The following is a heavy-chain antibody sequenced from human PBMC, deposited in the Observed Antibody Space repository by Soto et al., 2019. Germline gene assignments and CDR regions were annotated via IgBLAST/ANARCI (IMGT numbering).Heavy chain of an antibody. J-gene: IGHJ4*02. CDR1: GFTFTNYI. CDR2: LSSGSRYV. V-gene: IGHV3-21*01. Sequence: GGSLRLSCTASGFTFTNYIMTWVRQAPGKGLEWVSSLSSGSRYVYYVDSVKGRFTISRDDAKNSVYLQMNSLRAEDAAVYYCVRGGSSRSYWGRGSRVTVSS. D-gene: IGHD3-16*02. CDR3: VRGGSSRSY.